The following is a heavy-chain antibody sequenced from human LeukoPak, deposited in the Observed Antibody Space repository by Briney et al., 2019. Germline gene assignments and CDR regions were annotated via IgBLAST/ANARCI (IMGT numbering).Heavy chain of an antibody. Sequence: PGPSLRLSCAASGFTVSDYYMSSIRQHPGEWREWVSYISSSGSTIYYADSVKGRFTIFRANDKHSLHLQMNSLAAEDTAEYYCARDRNYYDSSGYGYWGKGTLVTVSS. J-gene: IGHJ4*01. CDR2: ISSSGSTI. V-gene: IGHV3-11*01. CDR1: GFTVSDYY. CDR3: ARDRNYYDSSGYGY. D-gene: IGHD3-22*01.